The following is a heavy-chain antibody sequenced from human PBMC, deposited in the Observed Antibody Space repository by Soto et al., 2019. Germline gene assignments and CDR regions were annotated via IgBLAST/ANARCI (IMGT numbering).Heavy chain of an antibody. Sequence: SETLSLTCTVSGGSISSYYWSWIRQPPGKGLEWIGYIYYSGSTNYNPSLKSRVTISVDTSKNQFSLKLSSVTAADTAVYYCARENSGYDFDYIDFSGQGTLVTVSS. D-gene: IGHD5-12*01. CDR1: GGSISSYY. CDR3: ARENSGYDFDYIDF. CDR2: IYYSGST. J-gene: IGHJ4*02. V-gene: IGHV4-59*01.